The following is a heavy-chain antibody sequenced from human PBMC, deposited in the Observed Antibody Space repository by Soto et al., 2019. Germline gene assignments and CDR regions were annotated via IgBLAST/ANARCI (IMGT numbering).Heavy chain of an antibody. Sequence: EVQLVESGGGLVQPGWSLRLSCAASGFNFDDYAMHWVRQAPGKGLEWVSGISWNSGSIGYADSVKGRFTISRDNAKNSLDLQMNSLIAEDTALYYCVKDTGYYDVRGALDIWGQGTMVTVSS. V-gene: IGHV3-9*01. J-gene: IGHJ3*02. D-gene: IGHD3-22*01. CDR1: GFNFDDYA. CDR2: ISWNSGSI. CDR3: VKDTGYYDVRGALDI.